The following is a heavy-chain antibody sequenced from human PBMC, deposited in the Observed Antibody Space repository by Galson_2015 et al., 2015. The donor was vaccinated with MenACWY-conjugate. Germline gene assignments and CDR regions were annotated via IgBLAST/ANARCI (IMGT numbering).Heavy chain of an antibody. CDR2: IYYSGST. J-gene: IGHJ5*02. CDR3: ARLLNWFDP. Sequence: SETLSLTCTVSGGSISSSSYYWGWIRQPPGKGLEWIGSIYYSGSTYYNPSLKSRVTISVDTSKNQFSLKLSSVTAADTAVYYCARLLNWFDPWGQGTLVTVSS. CDR1: GGSISSSSYY. V-gene: IGHV4-39*01.